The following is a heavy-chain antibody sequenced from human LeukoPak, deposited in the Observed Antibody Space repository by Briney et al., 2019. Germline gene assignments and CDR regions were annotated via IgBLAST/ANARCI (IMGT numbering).Heavy chain of an antibody. V-gene: IGHV4-39*01. D-gene: IGHD6-13*01. CDR3: ARLGYSTRWYYFDY. J-gene: IGHJ4*02. CDR1: GGYLSSGSYY. Sequence: SETLSLTCTVSGGYLSSGSYYWGWIRQPPGKGLEWIGSMYYSGSTYYNPSLESRVTISVDTSKNQFSLKLSSVTAADTAVYYCARLGYSTRWYYFDYWGQGTLVTVSS. CDR2: MYYSGST.